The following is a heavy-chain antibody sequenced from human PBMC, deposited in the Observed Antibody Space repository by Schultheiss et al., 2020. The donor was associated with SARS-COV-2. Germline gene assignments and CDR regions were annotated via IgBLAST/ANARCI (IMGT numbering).Heavy chain of an antibody. CDR3: ARGKPGSRYYYGMDV. D-gene: IGHD3-10*01. Sequence: LRLSCTVSGGSISSGDYYWSWIRQPPGKGLEWIGYIYHSGSTYYNPSLKSRVTISVDRSKNQFSLKLSSVTAADTAVYYCARGKPGSRYYYGMDVWGQGTTVTVSS. V-gene: IGHV4-30-2*01. J-gene: IGHJ6*02. CDR2: IYHSGST. CDR1: GGSISSGDYY.